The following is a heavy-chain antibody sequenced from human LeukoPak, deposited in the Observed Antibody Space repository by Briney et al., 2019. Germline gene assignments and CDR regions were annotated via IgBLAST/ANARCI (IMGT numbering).Heavy chain of an antibody. V-gene: IGHV4-61*01. Sequence: PSETLSLTCTVSGGSVSSGSYYWSWIRQPPGKGLEWIGYIYYSGSTNYNPSLKSRVTISVDTSKNQFSLKLSSLTAADTAVYYCARDRAKRSPMQRSRFDPWGQGT. J-gene: IGHJ5*02. CDR2: IYYSGST. CDR3: ARDRAKRSPMQRSRFDP. CDR1: GGSVSSGSYY. D-gene: IGHD4/OR15-4a*01.